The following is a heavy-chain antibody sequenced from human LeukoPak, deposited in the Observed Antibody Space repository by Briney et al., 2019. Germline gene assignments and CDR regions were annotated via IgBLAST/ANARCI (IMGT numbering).Heavy chain of an antibody. CDR1: GFTFTTHS. CDR3: ARDRRRIAVAGLFDY. J-gene: IGHJ4*02. D-gene: IGHD6-19*01. CDR2: IKQDGSEK. V-gene: IGHV3-7*01. Sequence: GGSLGLSCAASGFTFTTHSMNWVRQAPGKGLEWVANIKQDGSEKYYVDSVEGRFTISRDNAKNSLYLQMNSLRAEDTAVYYCARDRRRIAVAGLFDYWGQGTLVTVSS.